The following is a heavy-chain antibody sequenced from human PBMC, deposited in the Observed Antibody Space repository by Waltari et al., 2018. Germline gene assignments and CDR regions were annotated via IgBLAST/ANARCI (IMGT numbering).Heavy chain of an antibody. J-gene: IGHJ4*02. V-gene: IGHV3-30*18. Sequence: QVQLVESGGGAVQPGRSMRLSCTAPGVTVSLYPMHWVRQAPGKGLEWVAVISYNGNDKYYTDSVKGRFTISRDNSKNTLYLQMNSLRPEDTAVYYCAKVPGTSQLYYLDNWGQGTLVTVSS. CDR2: ISYNGNDK. D-gene: IGHD1-1*01. CDR3: AKVPGTSQLYYLDN. CDR1: GVTVSLYP.